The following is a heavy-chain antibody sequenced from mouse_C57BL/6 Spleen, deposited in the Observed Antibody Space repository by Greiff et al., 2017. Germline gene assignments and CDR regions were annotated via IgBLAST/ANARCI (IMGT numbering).Heavy chain of an antibody. J-gene: IGHJ1*03. CDR2: IWTGGGT. Sequence: VQLVESGPGLVAPSQSLSITCTVSGFSLTSYAISWVRQPPGKGLEWLGVIWTGGGTNYNSALKSRLSISKDNSKSQVFLKMNSLQTDDTARYYCATLPYYGSSYWYFDVWGTGTTVTVSS. D-gene: IGHD1-1*01. CDR3: ATLPYYGSSYWYFDV. CDR1: GFSLTSYA. V-gene: IGHV2-9-1*01.